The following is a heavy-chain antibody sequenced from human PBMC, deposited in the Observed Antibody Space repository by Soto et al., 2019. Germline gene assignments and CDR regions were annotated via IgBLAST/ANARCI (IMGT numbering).Heavy chain of an antibody. J-gene: IGHJ4*02. CDR1: GFTFSSYA. Sequence: GGSLRLSCAASGFTFSSYAMSWVRQAPGKGLEWVSAISGSGGSTYYADSVKGRFTISRDNSKNTLYLQMNSLRAEDTAVYYCAKDITDFGVVIGIDYWGQGTLVTVSS. CDR2: ISGSGGST. V-gene: IGHV3-23*01. CDR3: AKDITDFGVVIGIDY. D-gene: IGHD3-3*01.